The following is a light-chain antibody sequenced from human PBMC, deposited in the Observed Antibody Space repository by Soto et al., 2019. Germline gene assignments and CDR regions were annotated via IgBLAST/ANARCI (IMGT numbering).Light chain of an antibody. CDR2: AAS. CDR3: QKYNSASFT. J-gene: IGKJ3*01. V-gene: IGKV1-27*01. Sequence: DIQMTQSPSSLSASLGDRVTITCRASPGISNYLAWFQQQPGKVPKLLISAASTLQVGVPSRFSGSGSGTDFTLTITSLQPEDVATYDCQKYNSASFTFGPGTKVDIK. CDR1: PGISNY.